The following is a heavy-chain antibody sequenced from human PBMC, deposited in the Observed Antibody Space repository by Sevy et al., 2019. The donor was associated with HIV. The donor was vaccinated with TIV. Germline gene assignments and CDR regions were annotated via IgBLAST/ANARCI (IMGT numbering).Heavy chain of an antibody. V-gene: IGHV3-30*04. CDR3: AGDGGGDYFDY. CDR2: ISYDGRNE. Sequence: GGSLRLSCEASGFSFRRYAMHWDRQAPGKGLEWLTVISYDGRNEYYVDSLKGRFTISRDNSKNTLYLRMNSLRPEETAIYYGAGDGGGDYFDYWGQGTLVTVSS. D-gene: IGHD3-10*01. CDR1: GFSFRRYA. J-gene: IGHJ4*02.